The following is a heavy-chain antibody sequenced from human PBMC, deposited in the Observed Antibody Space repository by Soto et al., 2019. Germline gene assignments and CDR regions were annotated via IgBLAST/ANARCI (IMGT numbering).Heavy chain of an antibody. CDR3: ATEPIYYNDGSGYYPLGH. V-gene: IGHV1-18*04. CDR1: GYSFATYG. Sequence: GASVKVSCKASGYSFATYGFSWVRQAPGQGLECVGWISAHNGDTHYSQKFQGRVTLTIDTSTNTGYMELRSLTSDDTAVYFCATEPIYYNDGSGYYPLGHWGQGTLVTVSS. CDR2: ISAHNGDT. J-gene: IGHJ4*02. D-gene: IGHD3-22*01.